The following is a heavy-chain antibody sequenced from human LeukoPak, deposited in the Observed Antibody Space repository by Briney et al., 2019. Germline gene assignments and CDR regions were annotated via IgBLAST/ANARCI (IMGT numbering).Heavy chain of an antibody. CDR3: ARVGLWGSSWYSSFDY. Sequence: SQTLSLTCAISGDSFSSNSAAWNWIRQSPSRGLEWLGRTYYRSKWYNDYAVSVKSRITINPDTSKNQFSLQLNSVTPEDTAVYYCARVGLWGSSWYSSFDYWGQGTLVTVSS. D-gene: IGHD6-13*01. J-gene: IGHJ4*02. V-gene: IGHV6-1*01. CDR1: GDSFSSNSAA. CDR2: TYYRSKWYN.